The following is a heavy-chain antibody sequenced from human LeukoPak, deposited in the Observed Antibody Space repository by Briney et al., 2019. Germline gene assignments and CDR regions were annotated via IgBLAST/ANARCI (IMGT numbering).Heavy chain of an antibody. J-gene: IGHJ6*03. Sequence: PGGSLRLSCAASGFTFSDHAMTWVRQPPGKGLEWVSAISGGGHSTYDADSVRGRFTISRDNSKDTLSLQMNSLTAEDTAFYFCARDAWGYYDSSGYSFGSQYYMDVWGRGTTVTVSS. CDR2: ISGGGHST. CDR1: GFTFSDHA. CDR3: ARDAWGYYDSSGYSFGSQYYMDV. V-gene: IGHV3-23*01. D-gene: IGHD3-22*01.